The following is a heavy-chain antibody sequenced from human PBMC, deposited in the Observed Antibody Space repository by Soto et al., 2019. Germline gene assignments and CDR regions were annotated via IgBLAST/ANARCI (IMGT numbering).Heavy chain of an antibody. V-gene: IGHV1-69*01. D-gene: IGHD1-20*01. CDR1: GGTFSTSS. J-gene: IGHJ4*02. Sequence: QLQRVQSGPEGKEPGSSGKVSCKASGGTFSTSSFVWVRQGPGQGLEWMGGIIPIFTRTNFAQKFQGRVTFSADESMRTTYMELRSLTSEDTAIYYCARDLVRYTAGDSWGQGTLVTVSS. CDR3: ARDLVRYTAGDS. CDR2: IIPIFTRT.